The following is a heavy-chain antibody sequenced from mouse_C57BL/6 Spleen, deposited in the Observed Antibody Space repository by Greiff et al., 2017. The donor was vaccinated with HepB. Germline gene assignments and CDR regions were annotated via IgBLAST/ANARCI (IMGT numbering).Heavy chain of an antibody. Sequence: EVKLVESGPGLVKPSQSLSLTCSVTGYSITSGYYWNWIRQFPGNKLEWMGYISYDGSNNYNPSLKNRISITRDTSKNQFFLKLNSVTTEDTATYYGARDYGSPFAYWGQGTLVTVSA. CDR3: ARDYGSPFAY. J-gene: IGHJ3*01. D-gene: IGHD1-1*01. CDR2: ISYDGSN. CDR1: GYSITSGYY. V-gene: IGHV3-6*01.